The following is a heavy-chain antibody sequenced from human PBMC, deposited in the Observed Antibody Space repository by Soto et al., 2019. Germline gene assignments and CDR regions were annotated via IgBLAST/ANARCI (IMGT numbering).Heavy chain of an antibody. Sequence: SETLSLTCTVSGGSISGYYWNWIRQHPGKGLEWIGYINYSGKTYYNPSLKSRVTTSLDTSKNQFSLKLSSVTAADTAVYYCARYRAAAGLYYFDYWGQGILVTVSS. J-gene: IGHJ4*02. V-gene: IGHV4-31*03. D-gene: IGHD6-25*01. CDR1: GGSISGYY. CDR2: INYSGKT. CDR3: ARYRAAAGLYYFDY.